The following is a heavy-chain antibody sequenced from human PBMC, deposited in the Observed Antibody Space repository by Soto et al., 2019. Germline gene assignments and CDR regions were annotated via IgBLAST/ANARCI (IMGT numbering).Heavy chain of an antibody. D-gene: IGHD3-22*01. J-gene: IGHJ4*02. CDR3: ARKRDSSGYYLDY. CDR1: GYTFTSYA. CDR2: INAGNGNT. V-gene: IGHV1-3*01. Sequence: QVQLVQSRAEVKKPGASVKVSCKASGYTFTSYAMHWVRQAPGQRLEWMGWINAGNGNTKYSQKFQGRVTITRDTSASTAYMELSSLRSEDTAVYYCARKRDSSGYYLDYWGQGTLVTVSS.